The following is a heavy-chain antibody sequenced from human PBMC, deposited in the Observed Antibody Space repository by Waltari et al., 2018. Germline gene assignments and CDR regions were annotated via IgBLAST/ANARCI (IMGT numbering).Heavy chain of an antibody. Sequence: QVQLVESGGGVVQPGRSLRLSCAASGFTFSNYGMHWVRQAPGKGLEWVAVIFYDGSKQYYGDSVKGRFSISRDNSKNSLSLEMNSLRPEDTAVYYCASCTGGNCYYYGFDVWGQGTTVTVSS. D-gene: IGHD2-8*02. J-gene: IGHJ6*02. CDR3: ASCTGGNCYYYGFDV. V-gene: IGHV3-30*03. CDR1: GFTFSNYG. CDR2: IFYDGSKQ.